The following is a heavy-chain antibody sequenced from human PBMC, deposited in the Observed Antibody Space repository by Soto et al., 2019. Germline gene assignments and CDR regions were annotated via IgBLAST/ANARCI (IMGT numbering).Heavy chain of an antibody. CDR2: IGAYDGDT. CDR1: GYTFSSHG. CDR3: ARDRGYSPDSFDI. J-gene: IGHJ3*02. V-gene: IGHV1-18*01. D-gene: IGHD5-18*01. Sequence: QVQLEQSGAEVKNPGASVKVSCKASGYTFSSHGISWVRQAPGQGLEWMGWIGAYDGDTNYAQNLQGRVTMTTDTSTSTAYMELTGLRSDDTAMYYCARDRGYSPDSFDIWGQGTMVIVNS.